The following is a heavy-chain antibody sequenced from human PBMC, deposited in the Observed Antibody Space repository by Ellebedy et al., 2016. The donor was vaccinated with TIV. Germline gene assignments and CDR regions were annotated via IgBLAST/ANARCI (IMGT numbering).Heavy chain of an antibody. Sequence: GGSLRLSXAASGFTFEDYGMYWVRQGPGKGLEWVAGISWNSNNIAYADSVKGRFTISRDNAKNSLYLQMNSLRSEDTALYYCVRDSSSWYGRFQHWGQGNLVTVSS. D-gene: IGHD6-13*01. CDR2: ISWNSNNI. J-gene: IGHJ1*01. V-gene: IGHV3-9*01. CDR3: VRDSSSWYGRFQH. CDR1: GFTFEDYG.